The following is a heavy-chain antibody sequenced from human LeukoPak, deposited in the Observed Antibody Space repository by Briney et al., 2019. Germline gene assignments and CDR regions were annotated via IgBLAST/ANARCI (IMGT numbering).Heavy chain of an antibody. V-gene: IGHV3-66*01. CDR3: ASVSSSGWYNLGRGY. CDR1: GFTVSSNY. Sequence: GGSLRLSCAASGFTVSSNYMSWVRQAPGKGLEWVSVIYSGGSTYYADSVKGRFTISRDNSKNTLYLQMNSLRAEDTAVYYCASVSSSGWYNLGRGYWGQGTLVTVSS. CDR2: IYSGGST. D-gene: IGHD6-19*01. J-gene: IGHJ4*02.